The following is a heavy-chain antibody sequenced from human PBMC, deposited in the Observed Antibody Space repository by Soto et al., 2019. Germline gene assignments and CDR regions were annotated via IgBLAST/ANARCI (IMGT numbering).Heavy chain of an antibody. D-gene: IGHD2-15*01. CDR2: MNPNSGNT. CDR1: GYTFTSYD. V-gene: IGHV1-8*01. CDR3: ARARGAVCSGGSCYWFDP. Sequence: QVQLVQSGAEVKKPGASVKVSCKASGYTFTSYDINWVRQATGQGLEWMGWMNPNSGNTAYAQKFQGRVTMTRNTAISTACMELSSLRSEETAGYYGARARGAVCSGGSCYWFDPWGQGPLVTVSS. J-gene: IGHJ5*02.